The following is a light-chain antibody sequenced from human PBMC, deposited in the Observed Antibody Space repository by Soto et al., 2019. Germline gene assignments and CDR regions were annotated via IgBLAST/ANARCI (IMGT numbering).Light chain of an antibody. CDR2: DAS. J-gene: IGKJ5*01. Sequence: EIVLTQSPGTLSLSPGERATLSCRASQSVSSSYLAWYQQKPGQAPRLLIYDASHRATGIPARFSGSGSGTDFTLTINSPEPEDSAVYYCQRRSNWPSITFGQGTRREIK. V-gene: IGKV3D-20*02. CDR1: QSVSSSY. CDR3: QRRSNWPSIT.